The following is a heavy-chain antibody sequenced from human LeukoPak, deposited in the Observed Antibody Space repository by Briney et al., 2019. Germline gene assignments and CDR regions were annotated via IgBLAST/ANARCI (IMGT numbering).Heavy chain of an antibody. CDR1: GYSFTSYW. J-gene: IGHJ4*02. V-gene: IGHV5-51*01. D-gene: IGHD3-22*01. CDR3: ARRPYYYDSSGYRRAYFDY. CDR2: IYPGDSDT. Sequence: GESLKISCKGSGYSFTSYWIGWVRQMPGKGLEWMGIIYPGDSDTRHSPSFQGQVTISADKSISTAYLQWSSLKASDTAMYYCARRPYYYDSSGYRRAYFDYWGQGTLVTVSS.